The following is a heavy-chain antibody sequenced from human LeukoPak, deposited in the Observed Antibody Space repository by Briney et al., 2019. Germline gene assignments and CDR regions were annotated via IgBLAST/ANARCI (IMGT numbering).Heavy chain of an antibody. CDR2: IYYSGST. J-gene: IGHJ3*02. Sequence: SETLSLTCTVSGGSISSSSYYWGWIRQPPGKGLEWIGSIYYSGSTYYNPSLKSRVTISVDTSKNQFSLKLSSVTAADTAVYYCARTRGVRGAFDIWGQGTMVTVSS. D-gene: IGHD3-10*01. V-gene: IGHV4-39*07. CDR3: ARTRGVRGAFDI. CDR1: GGSISSSSYY.